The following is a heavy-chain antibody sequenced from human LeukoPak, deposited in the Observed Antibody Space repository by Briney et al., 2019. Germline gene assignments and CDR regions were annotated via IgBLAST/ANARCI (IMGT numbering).Heavy chain of an antibody. CDR1: GYRFTSYW. V-gene: IGHV5-51*01. CDR3: ARRTDSGWKWFDP. J-gene: IGHJ5*02. Sequence: GDSLKISCKASGYRFTSYWIGWVRQMPGKGLEWMGVIHPGEYERRYSPSFEGQVTISADKSISTPYMQWSSLKASDTAMYYCARRTDSGWKWFDPWGQGTLVTVSS. D-gene: IGHD6-25*01. CDR2: IHPGEYER.